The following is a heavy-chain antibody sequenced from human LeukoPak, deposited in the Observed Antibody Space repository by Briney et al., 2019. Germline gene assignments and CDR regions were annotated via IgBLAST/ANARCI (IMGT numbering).Heavy chain of an antibody. CDR1: GFTVSSNY. CDR3: ARDHHRRYYDSQARDTFDI. V-gene: IGHV3-48*01. D-gene: IGHD3-22*01. Sequence: GGSLRLSCAASGFTVSSNYMSWVRQAPGKGLEWVSYIGSSSSTIYYADSVKGRFTISRDNAKNSLYLQMNSLRAEDTAVYYCARDHHRRYYDSQARDTFDIWGQGTVVTVSS. J-gene: IGHJ3*02. CDR2: IGSSSSTI.